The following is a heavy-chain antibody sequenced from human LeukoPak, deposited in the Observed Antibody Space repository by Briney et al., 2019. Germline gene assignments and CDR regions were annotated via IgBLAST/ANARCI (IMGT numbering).Heavy chain of an antibody. J-gene: IGHJ6*02. D-gene: IGHD2-2*02. Sequence: ETLSLTCAVYGGSFSGYYWSWLRQPPGKGLEWIGEINHSGSTNYNPSLKSRVTISVDTSKNQFSLKLSSVTAADTAVYYCARGARIVVVPAAISYYYGMDVWGQGTTVTVSS. CDR1: GGSFSGYY. V-gene: IGHV4-34*01. CDR2: INHSGST. CDR3: ARGARIVVVPAAISYYYGMDV.